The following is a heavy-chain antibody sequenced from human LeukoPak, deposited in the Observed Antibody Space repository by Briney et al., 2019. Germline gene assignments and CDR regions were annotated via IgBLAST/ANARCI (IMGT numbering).Heavy chain of an antibody. V-gene: IGHV3-21*01. J-gene: IGHJ4*02. D-gene: IGHD3-9*01. Sequence: GGSLRLSCAASRFTFSSYSMNWVRQAPGKGLEWVSSIRSSSSYIYYADSVKGRFTISRDNAKNSLYLQMNSLRAEDTAVYYCARVSYDILTGYSYIDYWGQGTLVTVSS. CDR2: IRSSSSYI. CDR3: ARVSYDILTGYSYIDY. CDR1: RFTFSSYS.